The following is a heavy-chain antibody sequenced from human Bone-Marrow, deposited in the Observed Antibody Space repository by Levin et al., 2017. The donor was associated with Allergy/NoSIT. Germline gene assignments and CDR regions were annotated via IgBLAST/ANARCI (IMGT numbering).Heavy chain of an antibody. CDR3: ARQLGNFWSGYNYFDY. D-gene: IGHD3-3*01. CDR1: GLTFSSYA. CDR2: ISSSGSTI. J-gene: IGHJ4*02. V-gene: IGHV3-48*03. Sequence: GGSLRLSCAASGLTFSSYAMSWVRQAPGKGLEWVSYISSSGSTIYYADSVKGRFTISRDNAKNSLYLQMNSLRAEDTAVYYCARQLGNFWSGYNYFDYWGQGTLVTVSS.